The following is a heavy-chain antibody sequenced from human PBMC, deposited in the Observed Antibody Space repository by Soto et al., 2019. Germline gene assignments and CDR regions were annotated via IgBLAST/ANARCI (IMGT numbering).Heavy chain of an antibody. CDR1: GFTFSSYS. Sequence: EVQLVESGGGLVKPGGSLRLSCAASGFTFSSYSMNWVRQAPGKGLEWVSSISSSSSYIYYADSVKGRFTISRDNAKNSLYLQMNSLRVEDTAVYYCACDSGYYGSGSYSDYYYYYGMDVWGQGTTVTVSS. CDR2: ISSSSSYI. V-gene: IGHV3-21*01. D-gene: IGHD3-10*01. J-gene: IGHJ6*02. CDR3: ACDSGYYGSGSYSDYYYYYGMDV.